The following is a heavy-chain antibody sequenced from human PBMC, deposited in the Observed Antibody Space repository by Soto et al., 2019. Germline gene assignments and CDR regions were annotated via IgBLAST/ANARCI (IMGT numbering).Heavy chain of an antibody. Sequence: SVKVSCKASGGTFSSYAISWVRQAPGQGLEWMGGIIPIFGTANYAQKFQGRVTITADKSTSTAYMELSSLRSEDMAVYYCARVYYDSSGYYLHLDYWGQGTLVTVSS. D-gene: IGHD3-22*01. CDR1: GGTFSSYA. CDR2: IIPIFGTA. V-gene: IGHV1-69*06. CDR3: ARVYYDSSGYYLHLDY. J-gene: IGHJ4*02.